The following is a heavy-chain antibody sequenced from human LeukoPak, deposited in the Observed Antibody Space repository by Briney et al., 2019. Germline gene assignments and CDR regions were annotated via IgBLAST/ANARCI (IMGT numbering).Heavy chain of an antibody. CDR1: GFTFSSYA. D-gene: IGHD6-19*01. V-gene: IGHV3-30-3*01. Sequence: GGSLRLSCAASGFTFSSYAMYWVRQAPGKGLEWVAVISYDGSNRYYADSVKGRFTISRDNSKNTLYLQMNSLRAEDTAVYYCARESLAGLGYWGQGTLVTVSS. J-gene: IGHJ4*02. CDR2: ISYDGSNR. CDR3: ARESLAGLGY.